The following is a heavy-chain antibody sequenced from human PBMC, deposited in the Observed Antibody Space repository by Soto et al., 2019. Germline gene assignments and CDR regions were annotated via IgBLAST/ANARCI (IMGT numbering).Heavy chain of an antibody. CDR3: ARRASR. D-gene: IGHD1-26*01. J-gene: IGHJ3*01. V-gene: IGHV3-48*03. CDR1: GFTFSSSE. CDR2: IHPSVQPI. Sequence: SLGISFAASGFTFSSSEMYGVGQAPGKGLEWVSYIHPSVQPIFYADSVKGRFTISRDNAKNSLYLQMSSLRAEDSAVYYCARRASRWGQGTMVTVSS.